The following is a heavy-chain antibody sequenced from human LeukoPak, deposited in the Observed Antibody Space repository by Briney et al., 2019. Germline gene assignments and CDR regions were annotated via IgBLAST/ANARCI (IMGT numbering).Heavy chain of an antibody. J-gene: IGHJ4*02. CDR3: ASGDSNYSPCRY. D-gene: IGHD1-7*01. Sequence: GRSLRLSCAASGFTFSSYAMHWVRQAPGKGLEWVAVISYDGSNKYYADSVKGRFTISRDNSKNTLYLQMNSLRPEDTAVYYCASGDSNYSPCRYWGQGALVTVSS. CDR2: ISYDGSNK. CDR1: GFTFSSYA. V-gene: IGHV3-30-3*01.